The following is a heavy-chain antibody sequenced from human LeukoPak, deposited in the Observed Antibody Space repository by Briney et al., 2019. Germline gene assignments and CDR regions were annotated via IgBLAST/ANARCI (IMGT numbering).Heavy chain of an antibody. CDR3: ARRLAVAGKAGFDY. J-gene: IGHJ4*02. CDR2: IYTTGST. CDR1: GGSISSYY. Sequence: SETLSLTCTVSGGSISSYYWTWIRQPAGKGLEWIGRIYTTGSTNYNSSLNSRVTMSVDTSKNQFSLKLSSVTAADTAVYYCARRLAVAGKAGFDYWGQGTLVTVSS. D-gene: IGHD6-19*01. V-gene: IGHV4-4*07.